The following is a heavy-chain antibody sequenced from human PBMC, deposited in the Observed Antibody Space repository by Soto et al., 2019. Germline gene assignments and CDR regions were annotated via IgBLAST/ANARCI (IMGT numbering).Heavy chain of an antibody. CDR2: INTDGSTT. V-gene: IGHV3-74*01. J-gene: IGHJ4*02. CDR1: GFTFSTYW. D-gene: IGHD2-15*01. Sequence: EVQLVESGGGLVQPGGSLRLSCAASGFTFSTYWMHWVRQAPGKGLEWVSRINTDGSTTNHADSVKGRFTISRDNAKNTLYLQMNSLRAEDTAVYYCTRDSGGRDAYRGQGTLVTVSS. CDR3: TRDSGGRDAY.